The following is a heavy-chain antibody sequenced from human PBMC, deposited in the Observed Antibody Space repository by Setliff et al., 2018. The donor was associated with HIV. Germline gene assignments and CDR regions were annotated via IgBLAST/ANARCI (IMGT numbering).Heavy chain of an antibody. Sequence: SETLSLTCAVSGYSISSGYYWGWIRQPPGKGLEWIGSIYHGGTTYYNPSLRSRVTISEDTSKNQFSLTLTSVTAADTAVYYCVRDPPLITYGPDHPFDIWGQGTMVTV. J-gene: IGHJ3*02. CDR1: GYSISSGYY. V-gene: IGHV4-38-2*02. CDR3: VRDPPLITYGPDHPFDI. D-gene: IGHD3-10*01. CDR2: IYHGGTT.